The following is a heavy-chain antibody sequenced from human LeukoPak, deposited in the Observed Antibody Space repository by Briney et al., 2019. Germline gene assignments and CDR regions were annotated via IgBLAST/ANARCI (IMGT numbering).Heavy chain of an antibody. J-gene: IGHJ5*02. V-gene: IGHV4-39*01. CDR1: GGSISSSSYY. Sequence: KASETLSLTCTVSGGSISSSSYYWGWIRQPPGKGLEWIGSIYYSGSTYYNPSLKSRVTISVDTSKNQFSLKLSSVTAADTAVYYCARHLGVQLERPKASNWFDPWGQGTLVTVSS. D-gene: IGHD1-1*01. CDR2: IYYSGST. CDR3: ARHLGVQLERPKASNWFDP.